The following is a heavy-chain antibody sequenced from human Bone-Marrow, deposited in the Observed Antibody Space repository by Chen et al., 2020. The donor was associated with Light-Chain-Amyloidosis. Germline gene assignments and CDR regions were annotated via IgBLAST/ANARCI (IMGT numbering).Heavy chain of an antibody. J-gene: IGHJ4*02. Sequence: QLQLQHSGPGRAKPAGTLSPTGTGSGAPTGSSSHHWGWVRQPPGKGLEWIGSIYFSGPTYYNPSLKGRVTMSVDPSKHQFSLKLSSVPAADTAVYFCASQAPFGGNQPPFDSWGPGTLLPV. CDR3: ASQAPFGGNQPPFDS. V-gene: IGHV4-39*01. CDR1: GAPTGSSSHH. D-gene: IGHD2-15*01. CDR2: IYFSGPT.